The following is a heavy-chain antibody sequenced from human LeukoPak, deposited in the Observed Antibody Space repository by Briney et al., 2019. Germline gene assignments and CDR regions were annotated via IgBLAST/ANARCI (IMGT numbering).Heavy chain of an antibody. D-gene: IGHD2-15*01. J-gene: IGHJ6*02. CDR3: ARGYCSGGSCHSYYYYGMDV. CDR1: GFTFSDYY. Sequence: GGSLRLSCAASGFTFSDYYMSWIRQAPGKGLEWVSYISSSGSTIYYADSVKGRFTISRDNAKNSLYLQMNSLRAEDTAVYYCARGYCSGGSCHSYYYYGMDVWGQGTTVTVSS. V-gene: IGHV3-11*01. CDR2: ISSSGSTI.